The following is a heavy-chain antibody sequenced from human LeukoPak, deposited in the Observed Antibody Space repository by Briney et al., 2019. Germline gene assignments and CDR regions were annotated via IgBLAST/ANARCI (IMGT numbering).Heavy chain of an antibody. CDR3: ARHRIAAVPFDY. CDR2: INHSGST. J-gene: IGHJ4*02. V-gene: IGHV4-34*01. D-gene: IGHD6-25*01. CDR1: GGSFSGYY. Sequence: SETLSLTCAVYGGSFSGYYWSWIRQPPGKGLEGIGEINHSGSTNYNPSLKSRVTISVDTSKNQFSLKLSSVTAADTAVYYCARHRIAAVPFDYWGQGTLVTVSS.